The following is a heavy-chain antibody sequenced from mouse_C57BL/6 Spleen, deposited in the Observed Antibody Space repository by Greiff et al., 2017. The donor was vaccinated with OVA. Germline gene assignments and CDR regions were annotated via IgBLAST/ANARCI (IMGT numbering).Heavy chain of an antibody. D-gene: IGHD2-4*01. CDR2: IDPNSGGT. V-gene: IGHV1-72*01. Sequence: VQVVESGAELVKPGASVKLSCKASGYTFTSYWMHWVKQRPGRGLEWIGRIDPNSGGTKYNEKFKSKATLTVDKPSSTAYMQLSSLTSEDSAVYYCARGGIYYDYDGIAYWGQGTLVTVSA. J-gene: IGHJ3*01. CDR1: GYTFTSYW. CDR3: ARGGIYYDYDGIAY.